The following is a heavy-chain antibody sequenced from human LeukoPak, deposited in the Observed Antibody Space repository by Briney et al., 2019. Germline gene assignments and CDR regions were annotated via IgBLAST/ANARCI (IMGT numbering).Heavy chain of an antibody. CDR1: GFTFSSYW. CDR3: ASSGFGEFRGMSDY. D-gene: IGHD3-10*01. V-gene: IGHV3-7*01. Sequence: QPGGSLRLSCAASGFTFSSYWMSWVRQAPGKGLEWVANMKQDGSEKYYVDSVKGRFTISRDNAKNSLYLQMNSLRAEDTAVYYCASSGFGEFRGMSDYWGQGTLVTVSS. J-gene: IGHJ4*02. CDR2: MKQDGSEK.